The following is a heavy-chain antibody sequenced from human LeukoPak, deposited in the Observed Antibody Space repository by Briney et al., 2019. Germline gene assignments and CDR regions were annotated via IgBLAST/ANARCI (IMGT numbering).Heavy chain of an antibody. Sequence: PSGTLSLTCAVSGGSISGDNWWSWVRQPPGKGLEWIGEVDHSGTTNYNPSLKSRVTISVDKSKNQFSLKMSSVTAADTAVYYCAKGDRGGYLDFDSWGQGTLVTVSS. V-gene: IGHV4-4*02. CDR3: AKGDRGGYLDFDS. D-gene: IGHD3-22*01. J-gene: IGHJ4*02. CDR2: VDHSGTT. CDR1: GGSISGDNW.